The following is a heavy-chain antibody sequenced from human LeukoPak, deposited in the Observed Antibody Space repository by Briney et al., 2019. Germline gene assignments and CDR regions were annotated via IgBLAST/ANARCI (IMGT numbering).Heavy chain of an antibody. Sequence: GASVEVSCKASGGTFSSYAISWVRQAPGQGLEWMGGIIPIFGTANYAQKFQGRVTITTDESTSTAYMELSSLRSEDTAVYYCARGSGRNYYYYYMDVWGKGTTVTVSS. V-gene: IGHV1-69*05. CDR1: GGTFSSYA. CDR3: ARGSGRNYYYYYMDV. D-gene: IGHD3-10*01. J-gene: IGHJ6*03. CDR2: IIPIFGTA.